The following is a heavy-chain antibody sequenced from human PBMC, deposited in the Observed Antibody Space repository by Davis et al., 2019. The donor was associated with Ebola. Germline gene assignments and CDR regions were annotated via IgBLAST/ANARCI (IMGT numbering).Heavy chain of an antibody. Sequence: SCAASGFTFSAHAMYWVRQAPGKGLEWVAVIWYDGSNKYYADSVKGRFTISRDNSKNTLYLQMNSLRAEDTAVYYCAREADWGQLDYWGQGTLVTVSS. CDR2: IWYDGSNK. J-gene: IGHJ4*02. D-gene: IGHD3-16*01. CDR1: GFTFSAHA. V-gene: IGHV3-33*08. CDR3: AREADWGQLDY.